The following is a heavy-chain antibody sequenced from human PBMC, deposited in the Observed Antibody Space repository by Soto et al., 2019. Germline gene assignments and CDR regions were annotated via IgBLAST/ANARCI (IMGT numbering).Heavy chain of an antibody. Sequence: QVQLVESGGGVVQPGRSLRLSCAASGFTFSSYAMHWVRQAPGKGLEWVAVISYDGSNKYYADSVKGRFTISRDNSKNKLYLQMKSLRAEDTAVYYCARETYYDFWSGPYSGMDVWGQGTRVTVSS. CDR3: ARETYYDFWSGPYSGMDV. CDR1: GFTFSSYA. D-gene: IGHD3-3*01. V-gene: IGHV3-30-3*01. CDR2: ISYDGSNK. J-gene: IGHJ6*02.